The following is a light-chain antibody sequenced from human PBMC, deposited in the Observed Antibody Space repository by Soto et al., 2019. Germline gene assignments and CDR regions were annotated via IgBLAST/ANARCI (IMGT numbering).Light chain of an antibody. CDR3: QHLNNFPLT. CDR1: RGINSY. Sequence: DLQLTQSPSFLSASVGDRVTITCRASRGINSYLAWYQQKPGKAPKLLIYAASTLQSGVPSRFSGSGSGTEFTLTISSLQPEDFATYYCQHLNNFPLTFGGGTKVEIK. V-gene: IGKV1-9*01. J-gene: IGKJ4*01. CDR2: AAS.